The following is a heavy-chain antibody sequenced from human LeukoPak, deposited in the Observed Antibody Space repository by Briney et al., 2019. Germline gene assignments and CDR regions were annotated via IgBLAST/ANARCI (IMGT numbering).Heavy chain of an antibody. CDR1: GYTFTSYG. D-gene: IGHD1-20*01. J-gene: IGHJ6*04. CDR3: ARGVQYNWKAMDV. V-gene: IGHV1-18*01. CDR2: ISAYNGNT. Sequence: ASVKVSCKASGYTFTSYGISWVRQAPGQGLEWMGWISAYNGNTNYAQKLQGRATMTTDTSTSTAYMELSRLRSDDTAVYYCARGVQYNWKAMDVWGKGTTVTVSS.